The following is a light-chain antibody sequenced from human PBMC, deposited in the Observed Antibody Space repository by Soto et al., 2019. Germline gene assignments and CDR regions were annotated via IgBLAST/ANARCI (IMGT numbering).Light chain of an antibody. CDR3: QQYGVSPT. CDR2: GAS. J-gene: IGKJ4*01. Sequence: EIVLTQSPGTLSLSPGERATLSCRASQTISNTFLAWYQQRPGQARRLLIYGASGRAAGTPDRFSGSWCGTDFTLSISRLEPEYSAVYYCQQYGVSPTFGGGTKVEIK. V-gene: IGKV3-20*01. CDR1: QTISNTF.